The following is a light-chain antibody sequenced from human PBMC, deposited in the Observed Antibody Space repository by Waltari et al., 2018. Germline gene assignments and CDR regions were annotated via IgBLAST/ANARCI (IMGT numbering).Light chain of an antibody. CDR1: ALPKQY. CDR2: KDN. V-gene: IGLV3-25*03. Sequence: SYELTQPPSVSVSPGQTARITCSGDALPKQYVYWYQQKPGQAPVLMIYKDNERPSGIPERFPGSSSGTTVTLTISGVQAEDEADYYCQSGNSRGSYYVFGTGTKVTVL. J-gene: IGLJ1*01. CDR3: QSGNSRGSYYV.